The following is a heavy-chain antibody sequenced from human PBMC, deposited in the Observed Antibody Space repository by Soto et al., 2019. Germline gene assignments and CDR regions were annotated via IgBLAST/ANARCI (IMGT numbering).Heavy chain of an antibody. CDR1: GGTFSRHA. V-gene: IGHV1-69*01. CDR2: IIPMFGTT. J-gene: IGHJ5*02. D-gene: IGHD6-13*01. CDR3: ARAAIHGSSWYFGFDP. Sequence: QVQLVQSGSEVKMPGSSVKFSCKTSGGTFSRHAINWVRQAPGQGLEWMGGIIPMFGTTNYAQKFKGRVTISADESPSTAYMELSSLRSEDAAVYYCARAAIHGSSWYFGFDPWGQGTLVIVSS.